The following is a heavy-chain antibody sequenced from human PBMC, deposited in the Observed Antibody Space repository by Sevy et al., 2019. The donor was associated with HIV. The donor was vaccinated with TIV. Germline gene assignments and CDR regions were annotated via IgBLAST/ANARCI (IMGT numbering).Heavy chain of an antibody. Sequence: GGSLRLSCVASGFTFSRRWMSWVRQSPGKGLEWVANIKQDASEEDYVDSVKGRTSISRNNAGKSVYLQMSNLRPDDTGIYYSASPTPNGDCRGADCYSGKYRWLDAWGQGTVVTVSS. J-gene: IGHJ5*02. CDR3: ASPTPNGDCRGADCYSGKYRWLDA. CDR1: GFTFSRRW. CDR2: IKQDASEE. D-gene: IGHD2-15*01. V-gene: IGHV3-7*01.